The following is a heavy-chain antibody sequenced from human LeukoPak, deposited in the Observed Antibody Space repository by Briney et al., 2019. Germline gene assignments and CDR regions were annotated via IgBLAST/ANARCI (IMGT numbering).Heavy chain of an antibody. J-gene: IGHJ4*02. V-gene: IGHV5-51*01. CDR3: ARQPYSGSSLAPFDY. CDR1: GYSFTSYW. CDR2: IYPGDSDT. D-gene: IGHD1-26*01. Sequence: GESLKISCKGSGYSFTSYWIGWVRQMPGKGLEWMGTIYPGDSDTRYSPSFQGQVTISVDKSISTAYLQWSSLKASDTAMYYCARQPYSGSSLAPFDYWGQGTLVTVSS.